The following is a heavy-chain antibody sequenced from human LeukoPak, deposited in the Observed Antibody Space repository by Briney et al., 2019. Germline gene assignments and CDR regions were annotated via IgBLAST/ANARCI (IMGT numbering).Heavy chain of an antibody. CDR3: ASGGSYYFDY. Sequence: KTSETLSLTCSVSGGSFSNHFWSWVRQPAGKGLEWIGRIYPSGNTNYNPSLKSRVTLSVDTSKTQFYLSLSSVTAADTAVYYCASGGSYYFDYWGQGTLVTVSS. V-gene: IGHV4-4*07. CDR2: IYPSGNT. D-gene: IGHD1-26*01. J-gene: IGHJ4*02. CDR1: GGSFSNHF.